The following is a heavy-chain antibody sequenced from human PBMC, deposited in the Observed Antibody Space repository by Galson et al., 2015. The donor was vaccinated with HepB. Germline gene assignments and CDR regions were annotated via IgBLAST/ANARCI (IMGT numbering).Heavy chain of an antibody. CDR3: ARQGGVPISVWFDP. J-gene: IGHJ5*02. V-gene: IGHV4-34*01. Sequence: SETLSLTCAVYGGSFSGYYWSWIRQPPGKGLEWIGEINHSGSTNYNPSLKSRVTISVDTSKNQFSLKLSSVTAADTAVYYCARQGGVPISVWFDPWGQGTLVTVSS. D-gene: IGHD3-3*01. CDR2: INHSGST. CDR1: GGSFSGYY.